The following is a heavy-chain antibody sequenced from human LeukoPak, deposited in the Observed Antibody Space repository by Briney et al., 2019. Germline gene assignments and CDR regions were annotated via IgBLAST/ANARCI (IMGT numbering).Heavy chain of an antibody. D-gene: IGHD3-10*01. CDR3: ATATLHYYGSGSSCWIDP. CDR1: GGSISSGDYY. Sequence: PSETLSLTCSVSGGSISSGDYYWSWIRQPPGKGLEWIGYIYSSGNAYYNPSLKSRVIISLDTSENQFSLKVTSVTAADTAVYYCATATLHYYGSGSSCWIDPWGQGTLVTVSS. CDR2: IYSSGNA. V-gene: IGHV4-30-4*01. J-gene: IGHJ5*02.